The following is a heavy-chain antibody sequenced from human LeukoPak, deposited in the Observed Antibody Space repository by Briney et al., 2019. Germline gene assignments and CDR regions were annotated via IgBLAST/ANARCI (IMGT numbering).Heavy chain of an antibody. J-gene: IGHJ4*02. CDR2: ISSSGSTI. V-gene: IGHV3-11*01. D-gene: IGHD5-24*01. CDR1: GFTFSDYY. Sequence: GGSLRLSCAASGFTFSDYYMSWIRQAPGKWLEWVSYISSSGSTIYYADSVKGRFTISRDNAKNSLYLQMNSLRAEDTAVYYCARVSTMWGDGYNWNYWGQGTLVTVSS. CDR3: ARVSTMWGDGYNWNY.